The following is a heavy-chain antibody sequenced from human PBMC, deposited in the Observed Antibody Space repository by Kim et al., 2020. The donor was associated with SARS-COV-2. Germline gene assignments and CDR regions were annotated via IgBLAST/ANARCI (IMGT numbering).Heavy chain of an antibody. J-gene: IGHJ4*02. D-gene: IGHD1-1*01. CDR2: IYYSGRT. Sequence: SETLSLTCTVSGGSISPYYWSWIRQPPGKGLEWIGYIYYSGRTKYKSSLRSRVTMSVDTSKNQFSLKLSSVTAADTAVYYCARSVGSSIENFDFWGQGTLVTVSS. V-gene: IGHV4-59*13. CDR3: ARSVGSSIENFDF. CDR1: GGSISPYY.